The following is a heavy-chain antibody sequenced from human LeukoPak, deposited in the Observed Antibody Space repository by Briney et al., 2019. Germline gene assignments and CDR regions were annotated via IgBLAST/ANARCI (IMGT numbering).Heavy chain of an antibody. V-gene: IGHV3-74*01. Sequence: GGPLRLSCAASGFTFSSYWMHWVRQAPGKGLVWVSRINTDGSSTNYADSVKGRFTISRDNAKNTLYMQMNSLRAEDTAVYYCARDRDSSGWSGGFDYWGQGTLVTVSS. CDR1: GFTFSSYW. CDR2: INTDGSST. J-gene: IGHJ4*02. D-gene: IGHD6-19*01. CDR3: ARDRDSSGWSGGFDY.